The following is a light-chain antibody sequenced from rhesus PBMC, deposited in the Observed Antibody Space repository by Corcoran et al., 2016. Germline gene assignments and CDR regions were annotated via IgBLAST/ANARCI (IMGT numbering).Light chain of an antibody. CDR3: LQYNSDPFT. J-gene: IGKJ3*01. V-gene: IGKV1-43*02. Sequence: DIQMTQSPSSLSASVGDRVTITCRASQGIDTYFNWYQQKPGEAPKRLIYAASNLESGVPSRFSGSGSRTDFTITISSLQPEDFATYYCLQYNSDPFTFGPGTTLDIK. CDR1: QGIDTY. CDR2: AAS.